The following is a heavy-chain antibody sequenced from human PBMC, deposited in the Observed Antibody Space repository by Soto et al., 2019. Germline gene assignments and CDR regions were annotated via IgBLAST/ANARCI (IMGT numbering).Heavy chain of an antibody. CDR1: GFTFSNYA. D-gene: IGHD3-16*01. Sequence: EVQLLESGGGLVQAGGSLRLSCAASGFTFSNYAMSWVRQAPGKGLEWVSTISGSGGNTYYADSVKGRFTISRDNPQNTLDLQMNSRRADDTAVYHCAKSRSCLDYFDHWGQGTLVTVSS. V-gene: IGHV3-23*01. CDR2: ISGSGGNT. J-gene: IGHJ4*02. CDR3: AKSRSCLDYFDH.